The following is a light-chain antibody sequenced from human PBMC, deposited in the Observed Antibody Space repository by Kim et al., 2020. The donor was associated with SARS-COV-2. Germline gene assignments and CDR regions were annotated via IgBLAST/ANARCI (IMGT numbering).Light chain of an antibody. J-gene: IGKJ1*01. CDR2: GAS. V-gene: IGKV3-15*01. CDR3: QQYETAVT. Sequence: SVSPGKSATLPCRASQTVTSTLAWYQQRPGQAPRLLIYGASRRATGIPARFSGSGSGTEFTLTINSLQSEDLAVYYCQQYETAVTFGQGTKVDIK. CDR1: QTVTST.